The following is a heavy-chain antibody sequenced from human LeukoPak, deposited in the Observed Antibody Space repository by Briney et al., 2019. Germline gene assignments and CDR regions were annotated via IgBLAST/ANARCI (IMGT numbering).Heavy chain of an antibody. Sequence: SSETLSLTCTVSGGSISSSSYYWGWIRQPPGKGLEWIGSIYYSGSTYYNPSLKSRVTISVDTSKNQFSLKLSSVTAADTAVYYCARLSAYGGRLPNFDYWGQGTLVTVSS. V-gene: IGHV4-39*07. J-gene: IGHJ4*02. D-gene: IGHD4-23*01. CDR2: IYYSGST. CDR1: GGSISSSSYY. CDR3: ARLSAYGGRLPNFDY.